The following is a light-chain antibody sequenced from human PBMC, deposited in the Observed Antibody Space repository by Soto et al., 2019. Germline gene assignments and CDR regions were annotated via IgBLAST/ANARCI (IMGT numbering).Light chain of an antibody. Sequence: DIVMTQSPDPLAVSLGERATINCKSSQSVLYSSNNKSYLAWYQQKPGQAPRLLIHGTFTRATGIPARFSGSGSGTEFTLTISTLQSEDFAVYYCQQYNNWPWTFGQGTKVDIK. J-gene: IGKJ1*01. CDR3: QQYNNWPWT. CDR1: QSVLYSSNNKSY. V-gene: IGKV4-1*01. CDR2: GTF.